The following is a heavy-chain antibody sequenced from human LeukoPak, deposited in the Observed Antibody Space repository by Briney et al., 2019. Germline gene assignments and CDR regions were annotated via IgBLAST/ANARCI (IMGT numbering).Heavy chain of an antibody. V-gene: IGHV1-2*06. CDR1: GYTFTGYY. CDR2: INPNSGGT. Sequence: ASVKVSCKAAGYTFTGYYMHGVRQAPGQGLEWMGRINPNSGGTNYAQKFQGRVTMTRDTSISTAYMELSRLRSDDTAVYYCARVWGYYDSSGPDYWGQGTLVTVSS. D-gene: IGHD3-22*01. J-gene: IGHJ4*02. CDR3: ARVWGYYDSSGPDY.